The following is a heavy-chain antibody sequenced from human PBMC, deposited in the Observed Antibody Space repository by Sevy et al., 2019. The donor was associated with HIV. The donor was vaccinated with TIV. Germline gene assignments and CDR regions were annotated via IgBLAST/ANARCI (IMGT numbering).Heavy chain of an antibody. V-gene: IGHV3-23*01. CDR1: GFTFTTYA. D-gene: IGHD3-3*01. J-gene: IGHJ4*02. Sequence: RGCLRLSCAASGFTFTTYAMTWVRQGPRKGLERVSSITGRGGASYYADSVKGRFTTSRDSSRNTVTLRMNGRRVEATTVYYCVESRFVRGGWAGNFDYWGQGTLVTVSS. CDR2: ITGRGGAS. CDR3: VESRFVRGGWAGNFDY.